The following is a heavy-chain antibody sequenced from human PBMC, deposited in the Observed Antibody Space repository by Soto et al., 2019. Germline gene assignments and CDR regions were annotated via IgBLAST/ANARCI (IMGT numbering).Heavy chain of an antibody. Sequence: SETLSLTCTVSGGSISSYYWGWIRQPPGKGLEWIGYIYYSGSTNYNPSLKSRVTISVDTSKNQFSLKLSSVTAADTAVYYCARDPRTYYDFWSGTPGYFDYWGQGTLVTVSS. D-gene: IGHD3-3*01. CDR2: IYYSGST. V-gene: IGHV4-59*01. CDR3: ARDPRTYYDFWSGTPGYFDY. J-gene: IGHJ4*02. CDR1: GGSISSYY.